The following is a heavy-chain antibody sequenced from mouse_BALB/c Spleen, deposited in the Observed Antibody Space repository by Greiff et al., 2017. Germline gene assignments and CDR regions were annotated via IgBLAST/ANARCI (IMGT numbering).Heavy chain of an antibody. CDR1: GYTFTDYA. Sequence: QVQLKQSGAELVRPGVSVKISCKGSGYTFTDYAMHWVKQSHAKSLEWIGVISTYYGDASYNQKFKGKATMTVDKSSSTAYMELARLTSEDSAVYYCAREDGNYGFDYWGQGTTLTVSS. V-gene: IGHV1S137*01. CDR3: AREDGNYGFDY. D-gene: IGHD2-1*01. CDR2: ISTYYGDA. J-gene: IGHJ2*01.